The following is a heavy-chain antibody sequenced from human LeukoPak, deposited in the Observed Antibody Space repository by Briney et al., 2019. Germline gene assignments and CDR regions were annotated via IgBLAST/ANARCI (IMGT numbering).Heavy chain of an antibody. CDR3: ARAPVVPTTIQYFYYMDV. V-gene: IGHV4-59*01. Sequence: SETLSLTCTVSGGSISSYYWSWIRQPPGKGLGWIGYIYYSGSTNYNPSLKSRVTISVDTSKNQFSLKLSSVTAADTAVYYCARAPVVPTTIQYFYYMDVWGKGTTVTVSS. J-gene: IGHJ6*03. CDR2: IYYSGST. D-gene: IGHD2-2*01. CDR1: GGSISSYY.